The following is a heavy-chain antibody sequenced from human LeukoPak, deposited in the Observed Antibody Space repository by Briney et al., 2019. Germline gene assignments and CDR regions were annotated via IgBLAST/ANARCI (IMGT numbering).Heavy chain of an antibody. CDR2: VSGSGDGT. J-gene: IGHJ4*02. CDR1: GFSFSSYA. CDR3: AKGWVVPAATPYFDY. Sequence: GGSLRLSCAASGFSFSSYAMSWVRQAPGKGLEWVSSVSGSGDGTYYADSVMGRFIISRDNSRKTFHLQMDSLRADDTAIYYCAKGWVVPAATPYFDYWGQGTPVTVSS. V-gene: IGHV3-23*01. D-gene: IGHD2-2*01.